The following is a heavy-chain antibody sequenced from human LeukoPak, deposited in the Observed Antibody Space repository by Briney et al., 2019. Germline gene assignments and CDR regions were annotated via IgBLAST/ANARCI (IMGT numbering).Heavy chain of an antibody. CDR1: GFTFSSYS. V-gene: IGHV3-48*01. D-gene: IGHD6-13*01. Sequence: PGGSLRLSCAASGFTFSSYSMNWVRQAPGKGLEWVSYISSSISVIYYADSVKGRFTISRDNAKNSLYLQMNSLRAEDTAVYYSSLEGSSWYRYFQHWGQGTLVTVSS. CDR3: SLEGSSWYRYFQH. J-gene: IGHJ1*01. CDR2: ISSSISVI.